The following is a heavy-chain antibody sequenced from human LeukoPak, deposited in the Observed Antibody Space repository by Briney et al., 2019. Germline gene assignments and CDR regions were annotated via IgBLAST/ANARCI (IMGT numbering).Heavy chain of an antibody. CDR3: ARGGYSSSRHAFDI. J-gene: IGHJ3*02. V-gene: IGHV6-1*01. CDR1: GDSVSSNSAA. Sequence: SQTLSLTCAISGDSVSSNSAAWIWIRQSPSRGLEWLGRTFYRPKWYNDYAVSVKSRITINPDTSKNQFSLHLNSVTPEDTAVYYCARGGYSSSRHAFDIWGQGTMVTVSS. CDR2: TFYRPKWYN. D-gene: IGHD6-13*01.